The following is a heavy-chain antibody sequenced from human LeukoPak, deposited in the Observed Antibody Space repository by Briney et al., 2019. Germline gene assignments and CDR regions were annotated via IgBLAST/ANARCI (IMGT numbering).Heavy chain of an antibody. CDR3: ARGYGDSRVHYYYGMDV. CDR2: IEDDGRST. D-gene: IGHD4-17*01. Sequence: GGSLRLSCAASGFTFSSYWMHWVRQAPGKGLIWVSRIEDDGRSTNYADSVKGRFTISRDNAKNTLYLQMNSLRAEDTAVYYCARGYGDSRVHYYYGMDVWGQGTAATVSS. CDR1: GFTFSSYW. J-gene: IGHJ6*02. V-gene: IGHV3-74*01.